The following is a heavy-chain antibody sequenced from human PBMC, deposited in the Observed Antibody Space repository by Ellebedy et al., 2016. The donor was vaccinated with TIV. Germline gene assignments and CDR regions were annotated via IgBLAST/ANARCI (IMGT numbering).Heavy chain of an antibody. V-gene: IGHV3-30*03. CDR1: GMTFDAYG. J-gene: IGHJ4*02. D-gene: IGHD4-23*01. CDR3: ASHKDVLGGD. CDR2: VSYDGSQT. Sequence: GGSLRLXXVTSGMTFDAYGFHWIRQAPGRGLEWVASVSYDGSQTYHRDSVKGRFSISRDNAKNSLFLQMNSLRAEDTAVYFCASHKDVLGGDWGQGTLVTVSS.